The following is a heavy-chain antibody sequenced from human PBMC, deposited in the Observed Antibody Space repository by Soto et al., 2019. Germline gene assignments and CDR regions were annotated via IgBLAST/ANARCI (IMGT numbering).Heavy chain of an antibody. CDR2: ISAYNGNT. D-gene: IGHD2-2*02. CDR3: ARGIVVVPAAIRPAFDI. J-gene: IGHJ3*02. V-gene: IGHV1-18*01. CDR1: GYTFTSYG. Sequence: GDSVKVSCKASGYTFTSYGISWVRQAPGQGLEWMGWISAYNGNTNYAQKLQGRVTMTTDTSTSTAYMELRSLRSDDTAVYYCARGIVVVPAAIRPAFDIWGQGTMVTVSS.